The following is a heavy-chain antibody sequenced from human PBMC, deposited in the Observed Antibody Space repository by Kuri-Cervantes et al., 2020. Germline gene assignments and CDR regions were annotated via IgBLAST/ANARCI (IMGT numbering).Heavy chain of an antibody. V-gene: IGHV3-9*01. CDR2: ISWNSVNI. Sequence: LSLTCVVSGFTFDDYAMHWVRQAPGKGLEWVSGISWNSVNIGYADSVKGRFTISRDNSKNTLYLQMNSLRAEDTAVYYCARPRQTRWLTEGAFDIWGQGTMVTVS. CDR3: ARPRQTRWLTEGAFDI. J-gene: IGHJ3*02. CDR1: GFTFDDYA. D-gene: IGHD5-24*01.